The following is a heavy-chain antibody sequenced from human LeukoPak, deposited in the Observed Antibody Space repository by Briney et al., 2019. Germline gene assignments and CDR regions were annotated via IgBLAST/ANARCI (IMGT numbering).Heavy chain of an antibody. V-gene: IGHV3-9*01. Sequence: PGGSLRLSCAASGFTFDDYAMHWVRQAPGKGLEWVSGISWNSGSIGYADSVKGRFTISRDNAKNSLYLQMNSLRAEDTALYYCAKDANPYYDFWSGLLNFDYWGQGTLVTVSS. J-gene: IGHJ4*02. CDR1: GFTFDDYA. CDR2: ISWNSGSI. D-gene: IGHD3-3*01. CDR3: AKDANPYYDFWSGLLNFDY.